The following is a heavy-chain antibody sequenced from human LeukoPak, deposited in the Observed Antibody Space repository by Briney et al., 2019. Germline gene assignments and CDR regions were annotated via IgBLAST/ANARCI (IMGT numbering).Heavy chain of an antibody. V-gene: IGHV3-7*01. CDR1: GITFSSYW. J-gene: IGHJ6*02. CDR2: IKQDGSDE. CDR3: ASAWGMDV. Sequence: PGGSLRLSCAASGITFSSYWMSWVRQAPGKGLEWVANIKQDGSDENYVDSVKGRFIISRDSAKNALYLQMNSLRAEDTAAYYCASAWGMDVWGQGTTVTVSS.